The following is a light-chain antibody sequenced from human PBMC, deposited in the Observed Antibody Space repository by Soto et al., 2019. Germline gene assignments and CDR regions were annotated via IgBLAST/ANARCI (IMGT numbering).Light chain of an antibody. J-gene: IGLJ1*01. CDR3: QSYDSSLDLYV. CDR1: SSNIGAGYD. CDR2: GNS. Sequence: QSVLTQPPSVSGAPGQRVTISCTGSSSNIGAGYDVHWYQQLPGTAPKLLIYGNSNRPSGVPDRFSGSKSGTSASLAITGLQGEDGADYYCQSYDSSLDLYVFGTGTKLTVL. V-gene: IGLV1-40*01.